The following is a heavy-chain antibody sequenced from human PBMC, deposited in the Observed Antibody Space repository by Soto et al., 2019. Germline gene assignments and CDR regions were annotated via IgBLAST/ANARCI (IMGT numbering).Heavy chain of an antibody. CDR1: GGSISSSSYY. Sequence: KPSETLSLTCTVSGGSISSSSYYWGWIRQPPGKGLEWIGSIYYSGSTYYNPSLKSRVTISVDTSKNQFSLKLSSVTAADTAVYYCASRWGGIAAAPSRGSRVRRVDYWGQGTLVTVSS. V-gene: IGHV4-39*01. J-gene: IGHJ4*02. CDR3: ASRWGGIAAAPSRGSRVRRVDY. D-gene: IGHD6-13*01. CDR2: IYYSGST.